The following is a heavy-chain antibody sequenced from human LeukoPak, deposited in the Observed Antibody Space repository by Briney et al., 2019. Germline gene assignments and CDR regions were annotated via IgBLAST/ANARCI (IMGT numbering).Heavy chain of an antibody. CDR2: IYYSGST. CDR3: ARDGVGYSSSSGLDY. J-gene: IGHJ4*02. CDR1: GGSISSYY. Sequence: SETLSLACTVSGGSISSYYWSWLRQPPGKGLEWIGYIYYSGSTNYNPSLKSRVTISVDTSKNQFSLKLSSVTAADTAVYYCARDGVGYSSSSGLDYWGQGTLVTVSS. D-gene: IGHD6-6*01. V-gene: IGHV4-59*01.